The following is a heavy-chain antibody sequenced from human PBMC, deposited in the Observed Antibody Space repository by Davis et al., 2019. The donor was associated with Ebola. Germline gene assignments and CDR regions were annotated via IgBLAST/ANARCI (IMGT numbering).Heavy chain of an antibody. J-gene: IGHJ4*02. CDR3: ASYYGLDY. V-gene: IGHV3-30*03. CDR2: ISYDGSNK. CDR1: GFTFSSYG. Sequence: GGSLRLSCAASGFTFSSYGMHWVRQAPGKGLEWVAVISYDGSNKYYADSVKGRFTISRDNSKNTLYLQMNSLRAEDTAVYYCASYYGLDYWGQGTLVTVSS. D-gene: IGHD3-10*01.